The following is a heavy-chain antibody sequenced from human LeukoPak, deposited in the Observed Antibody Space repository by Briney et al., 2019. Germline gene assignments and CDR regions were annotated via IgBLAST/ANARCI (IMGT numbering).Heavy chain of an antibody. CDR1: GGSIGTYY. V-gene: IGHV4-4*07. D-gene: IGHD7-27*01. J-gene: IGHJ4*02. CDR2: IFTTGGP. CDR3: VRDGPSWGLL. Sequence: NPSETLSLTCTVSGGSIGTYYWSWIRQPAGKGLEWLGRIFTTGGPNYNPSLKSRVTMSLDTSKNQFSLKLSSVTAADTAVYYCVRDGPSWGLLWGQGTLVTVSS.